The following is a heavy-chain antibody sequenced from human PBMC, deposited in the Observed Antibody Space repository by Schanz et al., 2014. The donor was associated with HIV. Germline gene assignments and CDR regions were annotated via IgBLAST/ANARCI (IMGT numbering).Heavy chain of an antibody. CDR3: ARDVSHDSSGHYSDYYYGMDV. Sequence: QVQLVESGGGLVKPGGSLRLSCAASRFTFSTCGMHWVRQAPGKGLEWVAVISYDGSNKNYADSVKGRFTISRDNSKNTLYLQMNSLRAEDTAVYYCARDVSHDSSGHYSDYYYGMDVWGQGTTVTVSS. V-gene: IGHV3-30*03. J-gene: IGHJ6*02. CDR2: ISYDGSNK. D-gene: IGHD3-22*01. CDR1: RFTFSTCG.